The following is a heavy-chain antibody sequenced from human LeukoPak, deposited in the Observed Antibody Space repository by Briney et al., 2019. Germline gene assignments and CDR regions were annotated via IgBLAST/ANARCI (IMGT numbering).Heavy chain of an antibody. CDR1: GFTFSSYA. J-gene: IGHJ4*02. CDR3: ATIDY. CDR2: ISYDGSNK. V-gene: IGHV3-30*04. Sequence: PGRSLRLSCAASGFTFSSYAMHWVRQAPGKGLEWVAVISYDGSNKYYADSVKGRFTISRDNSKNTLYLQMNSLRAEDTAVYYCATIDYWGQGTLVTVSS.